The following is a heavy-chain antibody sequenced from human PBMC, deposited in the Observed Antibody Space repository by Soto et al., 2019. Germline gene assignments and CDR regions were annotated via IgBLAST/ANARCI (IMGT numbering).Heavy chain of an antibody. V-gene: IGHV3-9*01. J-gene: IGHJ5*02. Sequence: EVQLVESGGGLAQPGWSRRLSCAASGFNFDDHAMHWVRHTPGKGLEWVSGISWNSVTINYAASIKGRFTISRDNAKRTLYLQMNNLRPADKAMYFCVRSSGSQPRAGWFDPWGQGTLVTVS. CDR2: ISWNSVTI. CDR3: VRSSGSQPRAGWFDP. CDR1: GFNFDDHA. D-gene: IGHD1-26*01.